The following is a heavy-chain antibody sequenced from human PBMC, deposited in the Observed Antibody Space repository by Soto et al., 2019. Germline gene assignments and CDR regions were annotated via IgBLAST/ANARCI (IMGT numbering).Heavy chain of an antibody. CDR3: ARDPRYYGSGSYLSY. V-gene: IGHV3-33*01. Sequence: QVQLVESGGGVVQPGRSLRLSCAASGFTFSSYGMHWVRQAPGKGLEWVAVIWYDGSNKYYADSVKGRFTISRDNSKNTLYLQMNSLRAEDTAVYYYARDPRYYGSGSYLSYWGQGTLVTVSS. CDR2: IWYDGSNK. CDR1: GFTFSSYG. D-gene: IGHD3-10*01. J-gene: IGHJ4*02.